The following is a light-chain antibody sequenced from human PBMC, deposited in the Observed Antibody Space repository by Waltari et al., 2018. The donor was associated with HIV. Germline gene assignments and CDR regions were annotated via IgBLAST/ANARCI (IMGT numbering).Light chain of an antibody. CDR1: SSKIGSTY. CDR3: AAWDDSLSGLYV. Sequence: QSVLTQPPSASGTPGQRVTISCSGSSSKIGSTYVNWSQQVPGTTPKLLIYRNNQRPSGVPDRFSGSKSGTSASRAISGLRSDDEADYYCAAWDDSLSGLYVFGTGTKVTVL. CDR2: RNN. V-gene: IGLV1-47*01. J-gene: IGLJ1*01.